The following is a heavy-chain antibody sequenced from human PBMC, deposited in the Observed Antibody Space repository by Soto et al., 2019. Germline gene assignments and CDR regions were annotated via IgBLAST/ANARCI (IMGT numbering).Heavy chain of an antibody. Sequence: LSCTASGFTFGDYAMSWFRQAPGKGLEWVGFIRSKAYGGTTEYAASVKGRFTISRDDSKSIAYLQMNSLKTEDTAVYYCTRALGSRYCSGGSCYPFDYWGQGTLVTVSS. V-gene: IGHV3-49*03. D-gene: IGHD2-15*01. CDR2: IRSKAYGGTT. J-gene: IGHJ4*02. CDR1: GFTFGDYA. CDR3: TRALGSRYCSGGSCYPFDY.